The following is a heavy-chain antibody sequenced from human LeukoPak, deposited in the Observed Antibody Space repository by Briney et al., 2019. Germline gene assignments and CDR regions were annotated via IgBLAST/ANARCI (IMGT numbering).Heavy chain of an antibody. V-gene: IGHV3-7*01. CDR1: GFTFSSYW. CDR2: IKQDGSEK. D-gene: IGHD3-10*01. CDR3: ARDLGYGSGSFFDY. J-gene: IGHJ4*02. Sequence: GGSLRLSCAASGFTFSSYWMSWVRQAPGKGLEWVVNIKQDGSEKYYVDSVKGRFTISRDNAKNSLYLQMNSLRAEDTAVYYCARDLGYGSGSFFDYWGQGTLVTVSS.